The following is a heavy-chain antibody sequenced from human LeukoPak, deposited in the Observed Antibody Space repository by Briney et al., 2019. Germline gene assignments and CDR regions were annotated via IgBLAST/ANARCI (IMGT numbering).Heavy chain of an antibody. CDR3: AAHRGLYFDY. CDR2: IYTSGST. CDR1: GDSITSGSYY. Sequence: SETLSLTCTVSGDSITSGSYYWSWIRQPAGKGLEWIGRIYTSGSTNYNPSLKSRVTISVDTSKNQFSLKLSSVTAADTAVYYCAAHRGLYFDYWGQGTLVAVSS. J-gene: IGHJ4*02. V-gene: IGHV4-61*02.